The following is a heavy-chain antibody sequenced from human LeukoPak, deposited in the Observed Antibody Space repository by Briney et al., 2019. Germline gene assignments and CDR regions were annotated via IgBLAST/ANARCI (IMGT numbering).Heavy chain of an antibody. CDR2: ISSSGSTI. CDR3: ARGYSGYDPYDY. CDR1: GFIFSNYA. Sequence: GGSLRLSCAASGFIFSNYAMNWVRQAPGKGLEWVSYISSSGSTIYYADSVKGRFTISRDNAKNSLYLQMNSLRAEDTAVYYCARGYSGYDPYDYWGQGTLVTVSS. V-gene: IGHV3-48*03. J-gene: IGHJ4*02. D-gene: IGHD5-12*01.